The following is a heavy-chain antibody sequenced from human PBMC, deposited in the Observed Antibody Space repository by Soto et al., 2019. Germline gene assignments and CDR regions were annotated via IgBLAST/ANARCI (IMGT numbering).Heavy chain of an antibody. D-gene: IGHD3-3*01. Sequence: SETLSLTCTVSGGSISSGDYYWSWIRQPPGKGLEWIGYIYYSGSTYYNPSLKSRVTISVDTSKNQFSLKLSSVTAADTAVYYCAREIFRITIFGVVSYGMDVWGQGTTVTVSS. J-gene: IGHJ6*02. CDR3: AREIFRITIFGVVSYGMDV. V-gene: IGHV4-30-4*01. CDR2: IYYSGST. CDR1: GGSISSGDYY.